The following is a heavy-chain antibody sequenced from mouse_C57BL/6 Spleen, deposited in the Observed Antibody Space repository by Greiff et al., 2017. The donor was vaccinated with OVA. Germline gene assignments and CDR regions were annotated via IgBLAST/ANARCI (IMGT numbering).Heavy chain of an antibody. V-gene: IGHV1-26*01. J-gene: IGHJ3*01. CDR3: YPAWFAY. CDR2: INPNNGGT. Sequence: VQLQQSGPELVKPGASVKISCKASGYTFTDYYMNWVKQSHGKSLEWIGDINPNNGGTSYNQKFKGKATLTVDKSSSTAYMELRSLTSVDSAVYYCYPAWFAYCGQGTLVTVSA. CDR1: GYTFTDYY.